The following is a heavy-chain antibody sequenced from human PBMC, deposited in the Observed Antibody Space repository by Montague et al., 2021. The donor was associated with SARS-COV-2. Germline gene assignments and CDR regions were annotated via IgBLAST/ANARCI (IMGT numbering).Heavy chain of an antibody. CDR3: ARDSGELDYYGSGSYYRYLDY. CDR1: GFTFSSYE. V-gene: IGHV3-48*03. CDR2: ISSSGSTI. J-gene: IGHJ4*02. Sequence: SLRLSFAASGFTFSSYEMNWVRQAPGKGLEWVSYISSSGSTIYYADSVKGRFTISRDNAKNSLYLQMNSLRAEDTAVYYCARDSGELDYYGSGSYYRYLDYWGQGTLVTVSS. D-gene: IGHD3-10*01.